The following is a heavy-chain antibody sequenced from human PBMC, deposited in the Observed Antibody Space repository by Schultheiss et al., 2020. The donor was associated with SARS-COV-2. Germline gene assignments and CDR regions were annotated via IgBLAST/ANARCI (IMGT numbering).Heavy chain of an antibody. CDR2: ISWNSGSI. V-gene: IGHV3-9*01. CDR3: ARDPGYCSSTSCYYYYYYMDV. CDR1: GFTFDDYA. D-gene: IGHD2-2*01. J-gene: IGHJ6*03. Sequence: SLKISCAASGFTFDDYAMHWVRQAPGKGLEWVSGISWNSGSIGYADSVKGRFTISRDNAKNSLYLQMNSLRAEDTAVYYCARDPGYCSSTSCYYYYYYMDVWGKGTTVTVSS.